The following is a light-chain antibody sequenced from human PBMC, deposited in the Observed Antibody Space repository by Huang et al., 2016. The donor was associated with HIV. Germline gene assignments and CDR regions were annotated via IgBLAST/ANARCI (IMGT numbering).Light chain of an antibody. CDR2: EAS. CDR1: QSISTW. V-gene: IGKV1-5*03. CDR3: QQYKSFPWT. J-gene: IGKJ1*01. Sequence: DIQMTQSSSTLSASVGDRVTIGCRASQSISTWLAWYQQKPGRAPNLLIYEASTLESGFPLRFSGGGSGTDFTLTVSSLQPDDFATYYCQQYKSFPWTFGQGTKVEV.